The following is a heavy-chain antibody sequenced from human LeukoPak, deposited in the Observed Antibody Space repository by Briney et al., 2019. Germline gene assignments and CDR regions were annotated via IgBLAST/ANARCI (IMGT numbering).Heavy chain of an antibody. CDR1: GFTFSSYA. J-gene: IGHJ4*02. CDR2: ISSDGSNK. D-gene: IGHD2-15*01. Sequence: GGSLRLSCAASGFTFSSYALHWVRQAPGKGLEWVAVISSDGSNKYYADAVKGRFTISRDNSKSTIYLQMNSLRDEDTAVYYCATLRCSGGSCNSNQDFWGQGSLVTVSS. V-gene: IGHV3-30-3*01. CDR3: ATLRCSGGSCNSNQDF.